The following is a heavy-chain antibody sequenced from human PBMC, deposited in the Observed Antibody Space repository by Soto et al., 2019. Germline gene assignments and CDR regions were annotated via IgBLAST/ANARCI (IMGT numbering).Heavy chain of an antibody. V-gene: IGHV3-13*01. CDR1: GFTFSSYD. CDR2: IGTAGDT. Sequence: PGGSLRLSCAASGFTFSSYDMHWVRQATGKGLEWVSAIGTAGDTYYPGSVKGRFTISRENAKNSLYLQMNSLRAGDTAVYYCARVRYYYDSSGYFWFYFDYWGQGTLVTVSS. CDR3: ARVRYYYDSSGYFWFYFDY. D-gene: IGHD3-22*01. J-gene: IGHJ4*02.